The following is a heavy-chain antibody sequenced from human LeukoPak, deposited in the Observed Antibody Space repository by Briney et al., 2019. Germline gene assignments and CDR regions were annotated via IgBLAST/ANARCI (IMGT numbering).Heavy chain of an antibody. CDR1: GFTFSSYA. D-gene: IGHD4-17*01. Sequence: GGSLRLSCAASGFTFSSYAMHWVRQAPGKGLEWVAVIWYDGSNKYYADSVKGRFTISRDNSKNTLYLQMNSLRAEDTAVYYCARDLYGDYPLGNAFDIWGQGTMVTVSS. J-gene: IGHJ3*02. CDR2: IWYDGSNK. V-gene: IGHV3-33*08. CDR3: ARDLYGDYPLGNAFDI.